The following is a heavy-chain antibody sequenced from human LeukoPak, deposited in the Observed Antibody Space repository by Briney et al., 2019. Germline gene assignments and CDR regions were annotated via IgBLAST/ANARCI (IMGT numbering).Heavy chain of an antibody. D-gene: IGHD3-10*01. CDR2: IYYSGST. CDR1: GGSISSYY. Sequence: SETLSLTCTVSGGSISSYYWSWIRQPLGKGLEWIGYIYYSGSTNYNPSLKSRVTISVDTSKNQFSLKLSSVTAADTAVYYCARGSGPFGNFLNYWGQGTLVTVSS. J-gene: IGHJ4*02. V-gene: IGHV4-59*01. CDR3: ARGSGPFGNFLNY.